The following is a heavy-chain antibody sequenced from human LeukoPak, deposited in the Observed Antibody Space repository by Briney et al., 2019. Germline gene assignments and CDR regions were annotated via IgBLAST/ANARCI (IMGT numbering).Heavy chain of an antibody. D-gene: IGHD5-12*01. Sequence: SETLSLTCAVSGGSISSGNWWSWVRQPPGKGLEWTGEIHHSGSTNYNPSLKSRVTISVDNSKNQFSLKVRSVTAADTAVYYCWHSGYESGFDYWGQGTLVTVSS. J-gene: IGHJ4*02. CDR2: IHHSGST. V-gene: IGHV4-4*02. CDR1: GGSISSGNW. CDR3: WHSGYESGFDY.